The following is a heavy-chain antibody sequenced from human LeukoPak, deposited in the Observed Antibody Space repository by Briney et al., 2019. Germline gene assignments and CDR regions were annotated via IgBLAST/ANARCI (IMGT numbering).Heavy chain of an antibody. J-gene: IGHJ4*02. D-gene: IGHD1-26*01. Sequence: ASVKVSCKASGYTFTSYGSSWVRQAAGQGLEWMGWISAYNGNTTYPQKLQGRVTMTTDTSTSTAYMELRSLRSDDTAVYYCARWELPYSFDYWGQGTLVTVSS. CDR3: ARWELPYSFDY. CDR1: GYTFTSYG. CDR2: ISAYNGNT. V-gene: IGHV1-18*01.